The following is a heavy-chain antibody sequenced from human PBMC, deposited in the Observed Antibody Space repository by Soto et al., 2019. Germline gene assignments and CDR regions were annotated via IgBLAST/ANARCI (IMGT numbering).Heavy chain of an antibody. CDR2: IIPILGIA. CDR3: ARDDGLAYCGGDCYS. J-gene: IGHJ4*02. V-gene: IGHV1-69*02. D-gene: IGHD2-21*02. CDR1: GGTFSSYT. Sequence: QVQLVQSGAEVKKPGSSVKVSCKASGGTFSSYTISWVRQAPGQGLEWMGRIIPILGIANYEQKFQGRVTITADKATSTDYMELSSLRSEDTAVYYCARDDGLAYCGGDCYSWGQGTLVTVSS.